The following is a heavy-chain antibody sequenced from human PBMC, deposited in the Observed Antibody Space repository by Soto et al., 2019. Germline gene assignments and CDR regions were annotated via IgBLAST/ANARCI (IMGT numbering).Heavy chain of an antibody. Sequence: QVQLVQSGAEVKKPGASVKVSCKASGYTFTSYAMHWVRQAPGQRLEWMGWINAGNGNTKYSQKFQGRVTITRDTSASTADMELSSLRSEDTAVYYCARDPGGSYLYYFGYWGQGTLVTVSS. D-gene: IGHD1-26*01. V-gene: IGHV1-3*01. CDR3: ARDPGGSYLYYFGY. CDR2: INAGNGNT. CDR1: GYTFTSYA. J-gene: IGHJ4*02.